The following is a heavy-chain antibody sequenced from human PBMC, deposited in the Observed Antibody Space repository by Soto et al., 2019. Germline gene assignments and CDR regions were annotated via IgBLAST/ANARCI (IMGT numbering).Heavy chain of an antibody. J-gene: IGHJ6*02. Sequence: SETLSLTCTGALHCIGRYYWICIGQPSGKGLELIGRSYTSGRTNYNPSLKSRVTMAVDTSKNQFSLKLSSVTAADTAVYYCARVVIGAAAGNGYYYGMDVWGQGTTVTVS. CDR3: ARVVIGAAAGNGYYYGMDV. D-gene: IGHD6-13*01. CDR2: SYTSGRT. CDR1: LHCIGRYY. V-gene: IGHV4-4*07.